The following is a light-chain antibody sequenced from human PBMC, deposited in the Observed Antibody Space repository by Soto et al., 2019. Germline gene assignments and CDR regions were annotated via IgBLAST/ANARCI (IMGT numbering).Light chain of an antibody. V-gene: IGKV1-17*01. J-gene: IGKJ1*01. CDR2: AAS. CDR3: LQHNSLWT. CDR1: QGIRND. Sequence: DIQMTQSPSSLSASVGDSVTITCRASQGIRNDLGWYQQKPGKXPXXLIYAASSLQSGVPSRFSGSGSGTEFPLTISSLQPEDSATDDCLQHNSLWTFGQGTKVDIK.